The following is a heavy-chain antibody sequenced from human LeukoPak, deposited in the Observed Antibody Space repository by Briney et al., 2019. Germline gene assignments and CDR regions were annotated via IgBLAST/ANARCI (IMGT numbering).Heavy chain of an antibody. V-gene: IGHV5-51*01. D-gene: IGHD3-3*01. J-gene: IGHJ3*02. CDR3: ARLFVEFTIFGLVISPHHAFDI. CDR2: IYPGDSDT. Sequence: YGWSSEGIECRRRRPRKRLKRMGIIYPGDSDTRYSPSFQGQVTISADKSISTAYLQWSSLKASDTAMYYCARLFVEFTIFGLVISPHHAFDIWGQGKMVTVSS. CDR1: YGWSSEG.